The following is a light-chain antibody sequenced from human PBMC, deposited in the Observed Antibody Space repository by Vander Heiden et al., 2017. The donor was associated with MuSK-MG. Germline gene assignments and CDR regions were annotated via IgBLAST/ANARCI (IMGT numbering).Light chain of an antibody. CDR3: SSYTTSSSLV. Sequence: SALTQAAPVSGSTGQSINSSCTGTSSAVGGHNYGAWNQQHPGKGPQLMTCDVSNRPSGVSNRFSGSKSGNTASLTISGLQAEDEDDYYCSSYTTSSSLVFGGGTKLT. V-gene: IGLV2-14*01. J-gene: IGLJ2*01. CDR1: SSAVGGHNY. CDR2: DVS.